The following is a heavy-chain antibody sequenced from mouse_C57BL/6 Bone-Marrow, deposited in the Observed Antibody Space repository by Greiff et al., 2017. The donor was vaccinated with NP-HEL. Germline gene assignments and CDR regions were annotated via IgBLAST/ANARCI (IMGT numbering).Heavy chain of an antibody. CDR2: IYPGSGNT. V-gene: IGHV1-76*01. D-gene: IGHD1-2*01. Sequence: VQLVESGAELVRPGASVKLSCKASGYTFTDYYINWVKQRPGQGLEWIARIYPGSGNTYYNEKFKGKATLTAEKSSSTAYMQLSSLTSEDSAVYFCARCLITTVPGYFDYWGQGTTLTVSS. CDR1: GYTFTDYY. CDR3: ARCLITTVPGYFDY. J-gene: IGHJ2*01.